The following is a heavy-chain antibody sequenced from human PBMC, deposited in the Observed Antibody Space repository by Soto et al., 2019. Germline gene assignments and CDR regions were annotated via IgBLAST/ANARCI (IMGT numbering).Heavy chain of an antibody. CDR2: ISYDGNTK. D-gene: IGHD3-10*01. Sequence: QAQLVESGGGVVQPGRSLRLSCAASGFTFTTLGMHWVRQAPGKGLEWVALISYDGNTKYYADSVKGRFTISRDNAKNTVFPQMNSLRPEDTACYYCSRDPNSAAWVGESLDSLGQGTLVTVSS. J-gene: IGHJ4*02. V-gene: IGHV3-30*03. CDR3: SRDPNSAAWVGESLDS. CDR1: GFTFTTLG.